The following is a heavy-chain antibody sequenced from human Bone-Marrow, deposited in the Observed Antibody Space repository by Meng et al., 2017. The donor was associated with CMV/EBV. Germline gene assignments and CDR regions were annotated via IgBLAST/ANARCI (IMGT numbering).Heavy chain of an antibody. CDR3: ARGGSVFYGMDV. V-gene: IGHV4-39*07. CDR1: GGSISSSSYY. Sequence: SETPSLTCTVSGGSISSSSYYWGWIRQPPGKGLEWIGSIYYSGSTYYNPSLKSRVTISVDTSKNQFSLKLSSVTAADTAVYYCARGGSVFYGMDVWGQGTTVTGSS. J-gene: IGHJ6*01. D-gene: IGHD1-26*01. CDR2: IYYSGST.